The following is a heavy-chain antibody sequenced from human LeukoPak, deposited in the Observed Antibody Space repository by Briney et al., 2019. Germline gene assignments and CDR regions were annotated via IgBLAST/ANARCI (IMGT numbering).Heavy chain of an antibody. J-gene: IGHJ4*02. Sequence: GGSLRLSCAASGFTFSDYYMSWIRQAPGKGLEWVSYISSSGSIIYYADSVKGRFTISRDNAKKSLYLQMNSLRAEDTAVYYCAREDDAPGGWYSNWGQGTLVTVSS. V-gene: IGHV3-11*01. CDR3: AREDDAPGGWYSN. CDR2: ISSSGSII. D-gene: IGHD6-19*01. CDR1: GFTFSDYY.